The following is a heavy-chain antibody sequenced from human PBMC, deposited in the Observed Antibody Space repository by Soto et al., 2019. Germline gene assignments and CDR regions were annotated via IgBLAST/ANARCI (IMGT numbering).Heavy chain of an antibody. V-gene: IGHV4-39*01. D-gene: IGHD3-16*02. CDR1: GGSISSSSYY. Sequence: QLQLQESGPGLVKPSETLSLTCTVSGGSISSSSYYWGWIRQPPGKGLEWIGSIYYSGSTYYNPSLKSGVTIPVETSKNRFPLKLTAAPAETTAVYSWARRVWGSYHDSWGQGTLVTVSS. CDR2: IYYSGST. CDR3: ARRVWGSYHDS. J-gene: IGHJ4*02.